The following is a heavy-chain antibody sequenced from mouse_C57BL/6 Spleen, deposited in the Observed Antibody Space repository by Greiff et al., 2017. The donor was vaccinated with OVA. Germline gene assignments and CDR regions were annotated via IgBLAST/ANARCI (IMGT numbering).Heavy chain of an antibody. V-gene: IGHV1-59*01. D-gene: IGHD2-4*01. CDR3: ARAYDYDRFDY. J-gene: IGHJ2*01. CDR2: IDPSDSYT. CDR1: GYTFTSYW. Sequence: VQLQQPGAELVRPGTSVKLSCKASGYTFTSYWMHWVKQRPGQGLEWIGVIDPSDSYTNYNQKFKGKATLTVDTSSSTAYMQLSSLTSEDSAVYYCARAYDYDRFDYWGQGTTLTVSS.